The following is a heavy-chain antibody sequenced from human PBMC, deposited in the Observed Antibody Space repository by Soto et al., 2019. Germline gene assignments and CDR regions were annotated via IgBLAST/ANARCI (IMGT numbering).Heavy chain of an antibody. J-gene: IGHJ6*03. Sequence: EVQLVESGGGLVKPGESLRLSCAASGFTFYSFSMNWVRQAAGRGPEWVSSIDTTSNYIYYADSVRGRFTISRDNAKHSLYLQMYSLRAEDTAVYYCVRDIGQYFRSGYMDVWGRGTTVTVSS. D-gene: IGHD3-9*01. V-gene: IGHV3-21*01. CDR2: IDTTSNYI. CDR3: VRDIGQYFRSGYMDV. CDR1: GFTFYSFS.